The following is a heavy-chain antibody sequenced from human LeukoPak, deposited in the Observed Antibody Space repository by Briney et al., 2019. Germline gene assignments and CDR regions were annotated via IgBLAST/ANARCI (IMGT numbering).Heavy chain of an antibody. CDR2: ISSSSSYI. Sequence: GGSLRLSCAASGFTFSSYSMNWVHQAPGKGLEWVSSISSSSSYIYYADSVKGRFTISRDNAKNSLYLQMNSLRAEDTAVYYCARDPFSYSSSPDYFDYWGQGTLVTVSS. V-gene: IGHV3-21*01. J-gene: IGHJ4*02. CDR3: ARDPFSYSSSPDYFDY. CDR1: GFTFSSYS. D-gene: IGHD6-6*01.